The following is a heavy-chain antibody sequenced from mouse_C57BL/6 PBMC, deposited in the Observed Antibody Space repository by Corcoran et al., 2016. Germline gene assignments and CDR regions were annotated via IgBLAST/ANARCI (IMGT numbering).Heavy chain of an antibody. V-gene: IGHV1-76*01. D-gene: IGHD2-4*01. CDR2: IYPGSGNT. CDR1: GYTFTDYY. J-gene: IGHJ4*01. Sequence: QVQLKQSGAELVRPGASVKMSCKASGYTFTDYYINWVKQRPGQGLEWIARIYPGSGNTYYTEKFKGKATLTAEKSSSTAYMQLSSLTSEDSAVYFCARYDYDSAMDYWCQGTSVTVSS. CDR3: ARYDYDSAMDY.